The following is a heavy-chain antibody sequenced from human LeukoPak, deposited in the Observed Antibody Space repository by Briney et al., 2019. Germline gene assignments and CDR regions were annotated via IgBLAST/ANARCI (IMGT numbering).Heavy chain of an antibody. CDR3: ARDLAHPETYYDFWSGYYGPLDY. J-gene: IGHJ4*02. D-gene: IGHD3-3*01. V-gene: IGHV3-30-3*01. Sequence: GGSLRLSCAASGFTFSSYAMHWVRQAPGKGLEWVAVISYDGSNKYYADSVKGRFTISRDNSKNTLYLQMNSLRAEDTAVYYCARDLAHPETYYDFWSGYYGPLDYWGQGTLVTVSS. CDR2: ISYDGSNK. CDR1: GFTFSSYA.